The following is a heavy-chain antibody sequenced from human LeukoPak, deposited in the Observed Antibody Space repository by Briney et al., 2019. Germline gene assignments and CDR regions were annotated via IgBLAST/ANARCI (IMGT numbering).Heavy chain of an antibody. V-gene: IGHV4-34*01. Sequence: KPSETLSLTCTVSGGSISSYYWSWIRQPPGKGLEWIGEINHSGSTNYNPSLKSRVTISVDTSKNQFSLKLSSVTAADTAVYYCARVGRPGIRGLDYWGQGTLVTVSS. CDR3: ARVGRPGIRGLDY. D-gene: IGHD5-18*01. CDR2: INHSGST. J-gene: IGHJ4*02. CDR1: GGSISSYY.